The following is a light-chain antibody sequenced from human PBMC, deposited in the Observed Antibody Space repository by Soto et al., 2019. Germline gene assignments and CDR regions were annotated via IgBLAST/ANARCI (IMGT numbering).Light chain of an antibody. Sequence: DIQMTQSPSTLSASVGDRVTITCRARPSISSWLAWYQQKPGKAPKLLIYDASSLESGVPSRFSGSGSGTEFTLTISSLQPDDFATYYCQHLTFGQGTKVEIK. CDR2: DAS. J-gene: IGKJ1*01. CDR1: PSISSW. CDR3: QHLT. V-gene: IGKV1-5*01.